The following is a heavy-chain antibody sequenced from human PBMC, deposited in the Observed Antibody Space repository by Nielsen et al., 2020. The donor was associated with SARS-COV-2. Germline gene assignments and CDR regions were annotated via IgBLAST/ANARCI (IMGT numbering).Heavy chain of an antibody. CDR3: AKDSLYYYGMDV. CDR1: GFTFDDYG. V-gene: IGHV3-9*01. J-gene: IGHJ6*02. CDR2: ISWNSGSI. D-gene: IGHD5/OR15-5a*01. Sequence: GGSLRLSCAASGFTFDDYGMSWVRQAPGKGLEWVSGISWNSGSIGYADSVKGRFTISRDNAKNSLYLQMNSLRAEDTALYYCAKDSLYYYGMDVWGQGTTVTVSS.